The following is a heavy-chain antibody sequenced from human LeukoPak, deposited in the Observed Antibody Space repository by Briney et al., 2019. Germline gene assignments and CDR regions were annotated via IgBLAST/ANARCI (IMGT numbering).Heavy chain of an antibody. V-gene: IGHV4-59*01. D-gene: IGHD6-13*01. CDR3: ARGYSSSWNYFDY. CDR1: GGSISNYW. CDR2: VFDSGGT. Sequence: PSETLSLTCTVSGGSISNYWWSWIRQPPGKGLEWIGYVFDSGGTNYNPSLKGRVTISVDTSKKQFSLKLSSVTAADTAVYYCARGYSSSWNYFDYWGQGTQVTVSS. J-gene: IGHJ4*02.